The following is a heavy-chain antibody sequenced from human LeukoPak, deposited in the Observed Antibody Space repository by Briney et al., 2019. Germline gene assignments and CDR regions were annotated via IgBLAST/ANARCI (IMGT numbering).Heavy chain of an antibody. D-gene: IGHD1-1*01. Sequence: GGSLRLSCVASGFTFSNYWISWVRQAPGKGLEWVANIKQDGSEKYYVDSVKGRFTISRDNSKNTLFLQMNSLRAEDTAVYYCAKDERRGGPDDYWGQGTLVTVSS. CDR1: GFTFSNYW. J-gene: IGHJ4*02. V-gene: IGHV3-7*03. CDR3: AKDERRGGPDDY. CDR2: IKQDGSEK.